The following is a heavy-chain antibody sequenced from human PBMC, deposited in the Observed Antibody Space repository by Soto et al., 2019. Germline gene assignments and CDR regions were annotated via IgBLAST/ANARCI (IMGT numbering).Heavy chain of an antibody. J-gene: IGHJ4*02. Sequence: SETLSLTCAVYGGSFSGYYWSWIRQPPGKGLEWIGEINHSGSTNYNPSLKSRVTISVDTSKNQFSLKLSSVTAADTAVYYCGRVDRTRATSYIDTRGQRYLLTISS. CDR1: GGSFSGYY. CDR3: GRVDRTRATSYIDT. V-gene: IGHV4-34*01. D-gene: IGHD5-12*01. CDR2: INHSGST.